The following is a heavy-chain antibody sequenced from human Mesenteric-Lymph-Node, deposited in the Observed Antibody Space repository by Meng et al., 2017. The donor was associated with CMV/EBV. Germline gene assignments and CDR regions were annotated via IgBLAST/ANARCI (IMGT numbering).Heavy chain of an antibody. J-gene: IGHJ4*02. CDR3: ARGSGSSWYMDY. CDR2: ISSSSSYI. V-gene: IGHV3-21*01. Sequence: GSLRLSCAASGFTFSSYSMNWVRQAPGKGLEWVSSISSSSSYIYYADSVKGRFTISRDNAKNSLYLQMNSLRAEDTAVYYCARGSGSSWYMDYWGQGTLVTVSS. CDR1: GFTFSSYS. D-gene: IGHD6-13*01.